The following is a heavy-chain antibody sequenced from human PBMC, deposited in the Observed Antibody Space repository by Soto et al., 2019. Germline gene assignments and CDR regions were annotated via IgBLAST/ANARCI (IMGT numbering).Heavy chain of an antibody. CDR3: ARDRVTMIVVVPLYYGMDV. CDR2: IDHSGSN. CDR1: GYSISSGYH. J-gene: IGHJ6*02. Sequence: TLSLTIAVSGYSISSGYHWDWIRQPQGKGVVWIGSIDHSGSNYYNLSLKSRVTISVDTSKNQFSLKLSSVTAADTAVYYCARDRVTMIVVVPLYYGMDVWGRGTTVTVSS. D-gene: IGHD3-22*01. V-gene: IGHV4-38-2*02.